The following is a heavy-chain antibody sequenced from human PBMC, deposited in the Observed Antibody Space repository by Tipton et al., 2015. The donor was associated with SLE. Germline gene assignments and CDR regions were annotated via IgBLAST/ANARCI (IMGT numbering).Heavy chain of an antibody. CDR2: ISYDGSNK. V-gene: IGHV3-30*04. J-gene: IGHJ4*02. D-gene: IGHD6-6*01. CDR3: AREPLGDSSSCF. CDR1: GFTFSSYA. Sequence: SLRLSCAASGFTFSSYAMHWVRQAPGKGLEWVAVISYDGSNKYYADSVKGRFTISRDKSKNTVYLQMNSLRAEDTAKYYCAREPLGDSSSCFWGQGTLVTVSS.